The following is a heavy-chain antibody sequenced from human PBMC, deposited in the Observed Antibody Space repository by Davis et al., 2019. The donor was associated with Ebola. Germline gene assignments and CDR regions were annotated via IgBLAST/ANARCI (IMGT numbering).Heavy chain of an antibody. CDR2: ISYDGSNK. V-gene: IGHV3-30*04. J-gene: IGHJ4*02. D-gene: IGHD1-26*01. CDR1: GFTFSSYA. Sequence: PGGSLRLSCAASGFTFSSYAMHWVRQAPGKGLEWVAVISYDGSNKYYADSVKGRFTISRDNSKNTLYLQMNSLRAEDTAVYYCARRGSDNTGFDYWGQGTLVTVSS. CDR3: ARRGSDNTGFDY.